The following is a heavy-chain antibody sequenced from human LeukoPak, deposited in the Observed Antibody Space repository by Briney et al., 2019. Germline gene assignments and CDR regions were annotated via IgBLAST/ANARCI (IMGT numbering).Heavy chain of an antibody. Sequence: SETLSLTCTGSGGSIGSYYWSWIRQPPGKGLEWIGYIYYSGSTNYNPSLKSRVTISVDTSKNQFSLKLSSVTAADTAVYYCARDSRDFWSGYYRFDPWGQGTLVTVSS. CDR1: GGSIGSYY. CDR2: IYYSGST. D-gene: IGHD3-3*01. V-gene: IGHV4-59*01. CDR3: ARDSRDFWSGYYRFDP. J-gene: IGHJ5*02.